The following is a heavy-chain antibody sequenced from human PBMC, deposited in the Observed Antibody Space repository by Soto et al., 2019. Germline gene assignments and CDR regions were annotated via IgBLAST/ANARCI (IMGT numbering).Heavy chain of an antibody. CDR2: ISAYNGNT. J-gene: IGHJ4*02. CDR1: GYTFTSYG. CDR3: ARDTVAGLFDY. D-gene: IGHD6-19*01. Sequence: ASVKVSFKASGYTFTSYGISRLRQAPGQGLEWMGWISAYNGNTNYAQKLQGRVTMTTDTSTSTAYMELRSLRSDDTAVYYCARDTVAGLFDYWGQGTLVTVSS. V-gene: IGHV1-18*04.